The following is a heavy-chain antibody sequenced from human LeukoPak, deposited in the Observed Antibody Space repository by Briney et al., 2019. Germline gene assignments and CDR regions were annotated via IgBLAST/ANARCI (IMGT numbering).Heavy chain of an antibody. V-gene: IGHV1-18*01. CDR2: ISAYNGNT. D-gene: IGHD2-2*01. CDR3: ASDDCSSTSCYYYYMDV. Sequence: AASVKVSCKASGYTFTSYGISWVRQAPGQGLEWMGWISAYNGNTNYAQKLQGRVTMTTDTSTSTAYMELRSLRSDDTAVYYCASDDCSSTSCYYYYMDVWGKGTMVTVSS. J-gene: IGHJ6*03. CDR1: GYTFTSYG.